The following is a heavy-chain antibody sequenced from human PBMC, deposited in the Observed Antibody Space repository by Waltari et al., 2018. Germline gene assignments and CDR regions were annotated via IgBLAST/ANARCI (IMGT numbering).Heavy chain of an antibody. Sequence: QVQLQQWGAGLLKPSETLSLTCAVYGGSFSGYYWSWIRQPPGKGLEWIGEINHSRSNNYNPSLKSRGTISVDTSKNQCSLKLSSVTAADTAVDYCASLPGEMATITGGWGQGTLVTVSS. CDR3: ASLPGEMATITGG. CDR1: GGSFSGYY. CDR2: INHSRSN. D-gene: IGHD5-12*01. J-gene: IGHJ4*02. V-gene: IGHV4-34*01.